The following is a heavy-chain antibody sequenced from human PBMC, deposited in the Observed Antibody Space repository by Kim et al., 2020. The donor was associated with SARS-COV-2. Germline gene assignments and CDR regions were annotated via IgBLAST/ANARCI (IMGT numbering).Heavy chain of an antibody. CDR3: TTGVPTYYDFWSGLSLGRIFY. V-gene: IGHV3-15*01. Sequence: GGSLRLSCAASGFTFSNAWMSWVRQAPGKGLEWVGRIKSKTDGGTTDYAAPVKGRFTISRDDSKNTLYLQMNSLKTEDTAVYYCTTGVPTYYDFWSGLSLGRIFYWGQGTLVTVSS. CDR1: GFTFSNAW. CDR2: IKSKTDGGTT. J-gene: IGHJ4*02. D-gene: IGHD3-3*01.